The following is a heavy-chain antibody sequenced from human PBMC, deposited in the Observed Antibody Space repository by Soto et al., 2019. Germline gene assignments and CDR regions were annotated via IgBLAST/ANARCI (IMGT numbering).Heavy chain of an antibody. CDR2: ISGSGGST. V-gene: IGHV3-23*01. Sequence: SGGSLRLSCAASGFTFSSYAMSWVRQAPGKGLEWVSAISGSGGSTYYADSVKGRFTISRDNSKNTLYLQMNSLRAEDTAVYYCAKDGGYCSGGSCYDYYYYMDVWGKGTTVTVSS. CDR3: AKDGGYCSGGSCYDYYYYMDV. D-gene: IGHD2-15*01. J-gene: IGHJ6*03. CDR1: GFTFSSYA.